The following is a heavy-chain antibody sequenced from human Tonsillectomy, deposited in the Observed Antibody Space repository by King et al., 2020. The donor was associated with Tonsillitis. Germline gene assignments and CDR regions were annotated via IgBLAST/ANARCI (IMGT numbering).Heavy chain of an antibody. J-gene: IGHJ4*02. V-gene: IGHV3-23*04. Sequence: VQLVESGGGLVQPGGSLRLSCAASGFTFSSYAMSWVRQAPGKGLEWVSAISGSGGSTYYADSVKGRFTISRDNSKNTPYLQMNSLSDEDTAVYYCAKNGGSLVRVFKYWGQGXLVTVSS. CDR3: AKNGGSLVRVFKY. D-gene: IGHD6-13*01. CDR2: ISGSGGST. CDR1: GFTFSSYA.